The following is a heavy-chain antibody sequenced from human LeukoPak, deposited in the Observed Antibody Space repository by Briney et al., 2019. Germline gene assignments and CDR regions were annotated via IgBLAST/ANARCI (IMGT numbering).Heavy chain of an antibody. CDR1: GFTFSSYA. V-gene: IGHV3-23*01. CDR2: ISGSGGST. J-gene: IGHJ4*02. Sequence: GGSLRLSCAASGFTFSSYAMSWVRQAPGKGLEWVSAISGSGGSTYYADSVKGRFTISRDNSKNTLYLQMNSLRAEDTAVYYCAKNVMITFGGVIVTSWGYFDYWGQGTLVTVSS. CDR3: AKNVMITFGGVIVTSWGYFDY. D-gene: IGHD3-16*02.